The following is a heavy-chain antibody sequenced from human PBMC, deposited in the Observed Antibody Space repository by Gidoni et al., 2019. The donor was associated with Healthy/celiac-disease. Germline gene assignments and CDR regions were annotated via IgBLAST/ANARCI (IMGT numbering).Heavy chain of an antibody. Sequence: QVTLKESGPVLVKPTETLTLTCTVSGFSLSNARMGVSWIRQPPGKALEWLAHIFSNDEKSYSTSLKSRLTISKDTSKSQVVLTMTNMDPVDTATYYCARISSLWEYYFDYWGQGTLVTVSS. CDR3: ARISSLWEYYFDY. CDR1: GFSLSNARMG. J-gene: IGHJ4*02. CDR2: IFSNDEK. D-gene: IGHD3-16*01. V-gene: IGHV2-26*01.